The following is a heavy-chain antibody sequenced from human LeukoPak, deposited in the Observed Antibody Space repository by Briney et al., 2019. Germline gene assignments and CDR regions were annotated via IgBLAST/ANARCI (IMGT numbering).Heavy chain of an antibody. CDR1: GFTFSSYA. CDR2: ISGSGGST. Sequence: GGSLRLSCAASGFTFSSYAMHWVRQAPGKGLEWASAISGSGGSTYYADSVKGRFTISRDNSKNTLYLQMNSLRAEDTAVYYCARDERLLSFLKWGQGTLVTVSS. CDR3: ARDERLLSFLK. J-gene: IGHJ4*02. V-gene: IGHV3-23*01. D-gene: IGHD3-3*01.